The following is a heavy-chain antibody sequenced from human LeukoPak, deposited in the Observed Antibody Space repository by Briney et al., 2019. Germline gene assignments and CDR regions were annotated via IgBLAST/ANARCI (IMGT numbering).Heavy chain of an antibody. CDR1: GGSISSYY. V-gene: IGHV4-59*01. CDR3: ARGGYYGSGSANAFDI. D-gene: IGHD3-10*01. Sequence: SETLSLTCTVSGGSISSYYWSWIRQPPGKGLEWIGYIYYSGSTNYKPSLKSRVTISVDTSKNQFSLKLSSVTAADTAVYYCARGGYYGSGSANAFDIWGQGTMVTVSS. J-gene: IGHJ3*02. CDR2: IYYSGST.